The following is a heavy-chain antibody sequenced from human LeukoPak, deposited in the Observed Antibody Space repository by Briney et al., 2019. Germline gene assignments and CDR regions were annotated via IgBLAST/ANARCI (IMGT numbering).Heavy chain of an antibody. CDR1: GGSISSYY. Sequence: SETLSLTCTVSGGSISSYYWGWIRQPPGRGLEWIGSIYSSGNTYYNPSLESRVTISVDTSKNQLSLKLTSATAADTSVYYCARHSGLRSPFDPWGQGTLVTVSS. CDR3: ARHSGLRSPFDP. D-gene: IGHD3-3*01. J-gene: IGHJ5*02. V-gene: IGHV4-39*01. CDR2: IYSSGNT.